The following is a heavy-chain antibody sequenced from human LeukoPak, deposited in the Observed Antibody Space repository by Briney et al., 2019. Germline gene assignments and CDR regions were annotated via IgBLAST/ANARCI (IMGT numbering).Heavy chain of an antibody. D-gene: IGHD6-6*01. V-gene: IGHV3-30*02. J-gene: IGHJ4*02. CDR2: VRYDGSNK. Sequence: GGSLRLSCAASGFTFSNHGIHWVRQAPGKGLEWVAFVRYDGSNKYYADSVKGRFTISRDNSKNTLYLQMNSLRAEDTAVYYCTKEMADRREAFDYWGQGTLATVSS. CDR3: TKEMADRREAFDY. CDR1: GFTFSNHG.